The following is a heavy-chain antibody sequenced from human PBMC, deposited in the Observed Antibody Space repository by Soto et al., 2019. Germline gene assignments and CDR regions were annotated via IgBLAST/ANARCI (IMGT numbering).Heavy chain of an antibody. D-gene: IGHD3-22*01. J-gene: IGHJ3*02. Sequence: GGSLRLSCAASGFTFSSYEMNWVRQAPGKGLEWVSYISSSGSTIYYADSVKGRFTISRDNAKNSLYLQMNSLRAEDTAVYYCARGYDSSGYYSGDDFDIWGQGTMVTVSS. CDR3: ARGYDSSGYYSGDDFDI. CDR2: ISSSGSTI. V-gene: IGHV3-48*03. CDR1: GFTFSSYE.